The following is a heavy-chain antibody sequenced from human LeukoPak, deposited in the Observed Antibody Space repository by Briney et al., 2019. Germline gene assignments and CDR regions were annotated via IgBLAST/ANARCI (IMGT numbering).Heavy chain of an antibody. D-gene: IGHD6-19*01. CDR3: ARDLPAGSIP. CDR2: INPKSGGA. Sequence: ASMKVSCKASGFTFTGYYLDWVRQAPGQGLEWMGWINPKSGGANYAQKFQGRVTMTRDTSINTVYMELSGLRSDDTAVYYCARDLPAGSIPWGQGTLVTVSS. J-gene: IGHJ5*02. CDR1: GFTFTGYY. V-gene: IGHV1-2*02.